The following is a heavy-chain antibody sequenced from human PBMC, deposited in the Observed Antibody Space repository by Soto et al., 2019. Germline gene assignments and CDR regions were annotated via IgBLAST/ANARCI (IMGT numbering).Heavy chain of an antibody. CDR2: ISGSGGST. CDR1: GFTFSSYA. CDR3: AKGYYDFWSGYREAPTMDV. D-gene: IGHD3-3*01. V-gene: IGHV3-23*01. J-gene: IGHJ6*03. Sequence: PGGSLRLSCAASGFTFSSYAMSWVRQAPGKGLEWVSAISGSGGSTYYADSVKGRFTISRDNSKNTLYLQMSSLRAEDTAVYYCAKGYYDFWSGYREAPTMDVWGKGTTVTVSS.